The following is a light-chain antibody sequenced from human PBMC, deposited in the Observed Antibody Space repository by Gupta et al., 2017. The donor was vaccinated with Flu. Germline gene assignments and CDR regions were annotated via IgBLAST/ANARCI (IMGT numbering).Light chain of an antibody. V-gene: IGKV1-9*01. Sequence: GDRVTITCRASQGIGNYLAWYQQKPGKAPKLLIYDASTLQSGVPSRFSGSGSWSDFTLTISSLQTEDFATYYCQQLNSYPRTFGQGTKVEIK. CDR2: DAS. CDR1: QGIGNY. CDR3: QQLNSYPRT. J-gene: IGKJ1*01.